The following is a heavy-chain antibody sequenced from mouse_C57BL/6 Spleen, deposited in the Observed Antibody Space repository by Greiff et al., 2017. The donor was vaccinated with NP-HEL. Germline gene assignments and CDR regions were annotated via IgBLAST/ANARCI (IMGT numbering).Heavy chain of an antibody. V-gene: IGHV14-4*01. D-gene: IGHD2-3*01. CDR2: IDPENGDT. CDR1: GFNIKDDY. J-gene: IGHJ4*01. CDR3: TTRGSIYDGYYGGMDY. Sequence: EVQLQQSGAELVRPGASVKLSCTASGFNIKDDYMHWVKQRPEQGLEWIGWIDPENGDTEYASKFQGKATITADTSSNTAYLQLSSLTSEDTAVYYCTTRGSIYDGYYGGMDYWGQGTSVTVSS.